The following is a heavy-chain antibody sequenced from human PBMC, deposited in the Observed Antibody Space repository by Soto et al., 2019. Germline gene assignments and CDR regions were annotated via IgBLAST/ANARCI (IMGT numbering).Heavy chain of an antibody. Sequence: QVQLVESGGGVVQPGRSLRLSCAASGFTFSSYAMHWVRQAPGKGLEWVAVISYDGSNKYYADSVKGRFTISRDNSKNTLYLQMNSLRAEDTAVYYCARDRIRSVAGPLSSFDYWGQGTLVTVSS. D-gene: IGHD6-19*01. V-gene: IGHV3-30-3*01. J-gene: IGHJ4*02. CDR1: GFTFSSYA. CDR3: ARDRIRSVAGPLSSFDY. CDR2: ISYDGSNK.